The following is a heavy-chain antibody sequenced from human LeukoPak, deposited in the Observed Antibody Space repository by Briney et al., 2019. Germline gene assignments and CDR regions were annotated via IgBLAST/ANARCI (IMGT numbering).Heavy chain of an antibody. CDR3: ARVEYSYGRTNWFDP. CDR1: GYTFTSYY. V-gene: IGHV1-46*01. CDR2: INPSGGST. D-gene: IGHD5-18*01. Sequence: ASVKVSCKASGYTFTSYYMHWVRQAPGQGLEWMGIINPSGGSTSYAQKFQGRVTITADKSTSTAYMELSSLRSEDTAVYYCARVEYSYGRTNWFDPWGQGTLVTVSS. J-gene: IGHJ5*02.